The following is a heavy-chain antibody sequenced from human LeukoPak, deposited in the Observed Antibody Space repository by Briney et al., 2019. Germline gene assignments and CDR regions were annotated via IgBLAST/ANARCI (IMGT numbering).Heavy chain of an antibody. CDR1: GGSFSGYY. CDR2: MNHSGST. Sequence: SETLSLTCAVYGGSFSGYYWSLIRQPPGKGLEWIGEMNHSGSTNYNPSLKSRVTISVDTSKNQFSLKLSSVTAADTAVYYCARGCYDFWSGYYRYYGMDVWGQGTTVTVSS. V-gene: IGHV4-34*01. D-gene: IGHD3-3*01. CDR3: ARGCYDFWSGYYRYYGMDV. J-gene: IGHJ6*02.